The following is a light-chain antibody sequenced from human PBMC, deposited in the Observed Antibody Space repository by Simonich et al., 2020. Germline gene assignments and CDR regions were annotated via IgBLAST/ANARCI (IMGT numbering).Light chain of an antibody. J-gene: IGKJ2*01. V-gene: IGKV2D-29*02. CDR1: QRLLHSDGKTY. CDR3: MQSIQLPYT. Sequence: DIVMTQTPLSLSVTPGQPASSSCMSSQRLLHSDGKTYLYWYLQKPGQSPQLLIYEVSDLFAGVPGRVIGSGSGTDFPLKISRVEAEDVGVYYCMQSIQLPYTFGQGTKLEIK. CDR2: EVS.